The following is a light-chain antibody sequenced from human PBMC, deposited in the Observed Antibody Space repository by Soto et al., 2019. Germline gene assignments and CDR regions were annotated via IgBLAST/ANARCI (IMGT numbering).Light chain of an antibody. J-gene: IGLJ2*01. Sequence: QSALTQPASVSGSPGQAITISCTGTSSDVGGYNYVSWYQQHPGKAPKVIIYGVTHRPSGVSNRFSGSKSVNTASLTISGLQAEDEADYDCCSYTTTNTLVFGGGTKLTVL. CDR1: SSDVGGYNY. V-gene: IGLV2-14*01. CDR2: GVT. CDR3: CSYTTTNTLV.